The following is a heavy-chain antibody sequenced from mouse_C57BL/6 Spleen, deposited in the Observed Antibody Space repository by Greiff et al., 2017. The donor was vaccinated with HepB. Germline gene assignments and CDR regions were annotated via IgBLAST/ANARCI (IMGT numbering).Heavy chain of an antibody. D-gene: IGHD1-1*01. Sequence: VQLQQSGAELVKPGASVKISCKASGYAFSSYWMNWVKQRPGKGLEWIGQIYPGDGDTNYNGKFKGKATLTADKSSSTAYMQLSSLTSEDSAVYFCARSNYSGSSYGFAYWGQGTLVTVSA. J-gene: IGHJ3*01. CDR2: IYPGDGDT. V-gene: IGHV1-80*01. CDR1: GYAFSSYW. CDR3: ARSNYSGSSYGFAY.